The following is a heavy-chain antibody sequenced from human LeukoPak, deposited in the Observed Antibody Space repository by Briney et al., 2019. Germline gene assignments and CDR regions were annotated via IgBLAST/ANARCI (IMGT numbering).Heavy chain of an antibody. CDR3: AKDLAPDGTWDIDY. J-gene: IGHJ4*02. CDR2: IYGGGSGST. V-gene: IGHV3-23*01. CDR1: GFTFSKYT. D-gene: IGHD1-1*01. Sequence: GGSLRLSCVASGFTFSKYTMSWVRQAPGKGLEWVSGIYGGGSGSTFYAESVKGRFTISRDNSKNTLYLQMNSLRDEETAIYYCAKDLAPDGTWDIDYWDRGTLITVSS.